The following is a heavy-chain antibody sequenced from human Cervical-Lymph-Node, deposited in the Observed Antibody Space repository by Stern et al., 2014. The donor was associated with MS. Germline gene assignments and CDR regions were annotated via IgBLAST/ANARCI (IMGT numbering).Heavy chain of an antibody. J-gene: IGHJ4*02. CDR1: GGTLNNYA. V-gene: IGHV1-69*09. D-gene: IGHD3-22*01. CDR2: IIPFLGIA. Sequence: VQLLESGAEVKKPGSSVKVSCKASGGTLNNYAVSWVRQAPGQGLEWIGKIIPFLGIANYAHKFQGRVTLTAAATTSYMEVSSLRSDDTAVYYCARSPDLYDSSGYYFDWGKGTLVT. CDR3: ARSPDLYDSSGYYFD.